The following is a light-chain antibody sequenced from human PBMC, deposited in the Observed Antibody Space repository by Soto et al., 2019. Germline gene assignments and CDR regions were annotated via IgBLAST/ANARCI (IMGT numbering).Light chain of an antibody. CDR1: SGYSTYA. Sequence: QSVLTQSPSASASLGASVKLTRTLSSGYSTYAIAWHQQQSEKGPRFLMKINYDGTHSKGDGFFDRFSGSSSGAERHLTISSLQSEDEADYYCQSLGTGIQVFGGGTKVTVL. CDR2: INYDGTH. CDR3: QSLGTGIQV. V-gene: IGLV4-69*01. J-gene: IGLJ3*02.